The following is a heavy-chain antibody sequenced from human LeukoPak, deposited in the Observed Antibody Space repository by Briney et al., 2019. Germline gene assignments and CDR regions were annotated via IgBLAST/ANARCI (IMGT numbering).Heavy chain of an antibody. D-gene: IGHD3-3*01. Sequence: GASVKVSCKASGGTFSSYAISWVRQAPGQGLEWMGGIIPIFGTANYAQKFQGRVTITTDESTSTAYMELSSLRSEDTAVYYCARVFGYFGDGNAFDIWGQGTVVTVSS. CDR2: IIPIFGTA. J-gene: IGHJ3*02. CDR1: GGTFSSYA. V-gene: IGHV1-69*05. CDR3: ARVFGYFGDGNAFDI.